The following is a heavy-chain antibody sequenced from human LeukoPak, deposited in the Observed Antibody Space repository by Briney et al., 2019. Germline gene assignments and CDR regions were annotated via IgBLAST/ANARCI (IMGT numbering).Heavy chain of an antibody. J-gene: IGHJ4*02. CDR3: ARTRDGYNLDY. CDR1: GFTFTNYW. D-gene: IGHD5-24*01. CDR2: ISSSGSTI. V-gene: IGHV3-48*04. Sequence: GSLRLSCAASGFTFTNYWMHWVRQAPGKGLEWVSYISSSGSTIYYADSVKGRFTISRDNAKNSLYLQMNSLRAEDTAVYYCARTRDGYNLDYWGQGTLVTVSS.